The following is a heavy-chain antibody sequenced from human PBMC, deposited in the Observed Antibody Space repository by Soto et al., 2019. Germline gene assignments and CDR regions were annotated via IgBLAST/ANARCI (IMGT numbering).Heavy chain of an antibody. J-gene: IGHJ5*02. Sequence: GSLRLSCAASGFTFSSYGMHWVRQAPGKGLEWVAVISYDGSNKYYADSVKGRFTISRDNSKNTLYLQMNSLRAEDTAVYYCAKDSWGSSWLYLWFDPWGQGTLVTVSS. V-gene: IGHV3-30*18. CDR3: AKDSWGSSWLYLWFDP. CDR1: GFTFSSYG. CDR2: ISYDGSNK. D-gene: IGHD6-13*01.